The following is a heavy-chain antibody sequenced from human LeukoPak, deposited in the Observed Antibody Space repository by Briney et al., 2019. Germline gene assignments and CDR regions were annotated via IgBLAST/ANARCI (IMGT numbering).Heavy chain of an antibody. CDR3: AKDTAVQFLEPAF. D-gene: IGHD3-3*01. V-gene: IGHV3-33*06. CDR1: GFTFNTFG. J-gene: IGHJ4*02. Sequence: GGSLRLSCAASGFTFNTFGMHWVRQAPGQGLEWVAAIWFDGSVNHYSDAVKGRFTISRDNSLNTLYLQMNSLRVEDTATYYCAKDTAVQFLEPAFWGQGTLVTVSS. CDR2: IWFDGSVN.